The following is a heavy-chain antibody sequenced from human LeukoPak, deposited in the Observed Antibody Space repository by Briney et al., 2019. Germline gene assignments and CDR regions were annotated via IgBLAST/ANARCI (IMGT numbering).Heavy chain of an antibody. CDR1: GFTFSSYG. D-gene: IGHD3-22*01. J-gene: IGHJ5*02. Sequence: GGTLRLSCAASGFTFSSYGMSWVRQAPGKGLEWVSSISSSSSYIYYADSVKGRFTISRDNAKNSLYLQMNSLRAEDTAVYYCARDYYDSSGYYPGWFDPWGQGTLVTVSS. CDR3: ARDYYDSSGYYPGWFDP. V-gene: IGHV3-21*01. CDR2: ISSSSSYI.